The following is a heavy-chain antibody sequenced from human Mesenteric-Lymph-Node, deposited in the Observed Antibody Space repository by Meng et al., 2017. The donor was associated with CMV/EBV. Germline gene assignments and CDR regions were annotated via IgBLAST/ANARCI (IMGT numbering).Heavy chain of an antibody. V-gene: IGHV4-61*08. CDR1: GVSVTSGAYH. D-gene: IGHD2/OR15-2a*01. CDR2: IYGTGIT. CDR3: AKSRSSTPGIVDD. J-gene: IGHJ4*02. Sequence: HVQLQESGPGLVKPSEPLSLTCIVSGVSVTSGAYHWSWIRQSPGKGLEWIGYIYGTGITIYNPSLKSRVTILLETSKNQFSLKLNSVTTADTAVYYCAKSRSSTPGIVDDWGQGTLVTVSS.